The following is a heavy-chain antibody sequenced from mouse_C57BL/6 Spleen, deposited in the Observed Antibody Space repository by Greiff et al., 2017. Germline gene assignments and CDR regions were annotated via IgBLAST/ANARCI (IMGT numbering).Heavy chain of an antibody. CDR3: ARREGNYWYFDV. CDR2: IDPSDSYT. CDR1: GYTFTSYW. J-gene: IGHJ1*03. V-gene: IGHV1-50*01. D-gene: IGHD2-1*01. Sequence: QVQLQQSGAELVKPGASVKLSCKASGYTFTSYWMQWVKQRPGQGLEWIGEIDPSDSYTNYNQKFKGKATLTVDTSSSTAYMQLSSLTSEDSAVYYCARREGNYWYFDVWGTGTTVTVSS.